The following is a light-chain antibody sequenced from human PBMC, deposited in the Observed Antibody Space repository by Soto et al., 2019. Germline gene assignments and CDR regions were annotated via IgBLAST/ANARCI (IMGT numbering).Light chain of an antibody. CDR3: SSYTSSSTLYV. V-gene: IGLV2-14*01. CDR2: DVS. CDR1: SRDVGGYNY. J-gene: IGLJ1*01. Sequence: QSVLTQPASVSGSPGQSITISCTGTSRDVGGYNYVSWYQQHPGKAPKLMIYDVSNRPSGVSNRFSGSKSGNTASLTISGLHAEDEADYYCSSYTSSSTLYVFGTGTKLTVL.